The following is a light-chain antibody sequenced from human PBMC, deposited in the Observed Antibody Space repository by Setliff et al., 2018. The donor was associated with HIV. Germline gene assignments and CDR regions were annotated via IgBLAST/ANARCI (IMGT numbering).Light chain of an antibody. CDR3: CSYAVSSTFI. CDR1: SSNVGNYNL. J-gene: IGLJ2*01. V-gene: IGLV2-23*02. CDR2: EVD. Sequence: QSALTQPASVSGSPGQSITISCTGTSSNVGNYNLVSWYQQHPGNAPKLIVYEVDKRPSGVSSRFSGSKSGNTASLAISGLQAEDEADYYCCSYAVSSTFIFGGGTKVTVL.